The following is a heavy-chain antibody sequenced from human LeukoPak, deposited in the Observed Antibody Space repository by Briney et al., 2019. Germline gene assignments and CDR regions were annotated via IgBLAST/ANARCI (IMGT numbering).Heavy chain of an antibody. CDR2: IYYSGST. CDR1: GGSISSYY. CDR3: AMTQSGSSKGWFDP. J-gene: IGHJ5*02. D-gene: IGHD1-26*01. V-gene: IGHV4-59*01. Sequence: AETLSLTCTVSGGSISSYYWRWIRQPPGKGLEWTGYIYYSGSTNYNPSLKSRVTISVDTSKIQCSLKLSSVTAADTAVYYGAMTQSGSSKGWFDPGGQGTLVTVSS.